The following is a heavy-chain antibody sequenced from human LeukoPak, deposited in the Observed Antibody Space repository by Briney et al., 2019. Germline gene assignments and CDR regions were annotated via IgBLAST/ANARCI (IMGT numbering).Heavy chain of an antibody. CDR2: IYYSGST. D-gene: IGHD5-18*01. J-gene: IGHJ4*02. Sequence: SQTLSLTCTVSGVSISSGDYYWSWIRQPPGKGLECIGYIYYSGSTYYNPSLKSRVTISVDTSKNQFSLKLTSVTAADTAAYYCARWVGGYSYGYDYWGQGTLVTVSS. V-gene: IGHV4-30-4*01. CDR3: ARWVGGYSYGYDY. CDR1: GVSISSGDYY.